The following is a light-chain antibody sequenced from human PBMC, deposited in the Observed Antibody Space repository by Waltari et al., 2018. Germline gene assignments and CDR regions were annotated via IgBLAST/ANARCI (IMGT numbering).Light chain of an antibody. CDR3: QQYNSGWS. J-gene: IGKJ1*01. Sequence: DIQMTQSPSALSASIGDRVPISCRASQNIHTWLAWYQVKPGRAPKVLIYKASDLQIGVPSRFSGSGAGTEFTLIINSLQPDDFATYYCQQYNSGWSFGQGTKVEVK. CDR2: KAS. CDR1: QNIHTW. V-gene: IGKV1-5*03.